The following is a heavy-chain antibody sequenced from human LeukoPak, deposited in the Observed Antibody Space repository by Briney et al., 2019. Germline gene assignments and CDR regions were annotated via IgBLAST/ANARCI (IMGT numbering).Heavy chain of an antibody. V-gene: IGHV3-11*01. CDR3: ARDMVRGVPLDY. D-gene: IGHD3-10*01. J-gene: IGHJ4*02. CDR1: GFTFSDYY. CDR2: ISSSGSTI. Sequence: GGSLRLSCAASGFTFSDYYMSWIRQAPGKGPEWVSYISSSGSTIYYADSVKGRFTISRDNAKNSLYLQMNSLRAEDTAVYYCARDMVRGVPLDYWGQGTLVTVSS.